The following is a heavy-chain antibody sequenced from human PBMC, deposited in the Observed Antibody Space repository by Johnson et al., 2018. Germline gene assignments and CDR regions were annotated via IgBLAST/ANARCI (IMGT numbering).Heavy chain of an antibody. CDR3: ARVRDASNGNSFYFYYYGLDV. Sequence: QVQLVQSGAEVKKPGSSVKVSCKTSGGIFSRFAISWVRQAPGQGLEWMGGIPPISGSPNYAQKFQGRVTISANESTSTAYMELRRLRADDPAVYCCARVRDASNGNSFYFYYYGLDVWGQGTTVTVSS. J-gene: IGHJ6*02. D-gene: IGHD4-23*01. CDR1: GGIFSRFA. V-gene: IGHV1-69*12. CDR2: IPPISGSP.